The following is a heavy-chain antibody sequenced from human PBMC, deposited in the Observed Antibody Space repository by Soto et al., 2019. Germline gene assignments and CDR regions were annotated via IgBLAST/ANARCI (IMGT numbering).Heavy chain of an antibody. CDR1: GFTFSSYG. CDR3: AKDGVSGIAVAGHGDY. D-gene: IGHD6-19*01. V-gene: IGHV3-30*18. J-gene: IGHJ4*02. Sequence: GGSLRLSCAASGFTFSSYGMHWVRQAPGKGLEWVAVISYDGSNKYYADSVEGRFTISRGNSKNTLYLQMNSLRAEDTAVYYCAKDGVSGIAVAGHGDYWGQGTLVTVSS. CDR2: ISYDGSNK.